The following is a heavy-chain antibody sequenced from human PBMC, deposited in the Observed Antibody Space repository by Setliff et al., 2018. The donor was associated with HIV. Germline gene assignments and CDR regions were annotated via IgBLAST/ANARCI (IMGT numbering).Heavy chain of an antibody. D-gene: IGHD2-2*01. CDR2: TYYSGST. Sequence: PSETLSLTCTVSGGSISSGGYYWSWIRQHPGKGLEWIGYTYYSGSTYYNPSLKSRVTISVDTSKNQFSLKLSSVTAADTAVYYCARADIVVVPAAMDYYYYMDVWGKGTTVTVSS. V-gene: IGHV4-31*03. J-gene: IGHJ6*03. CDR3: ARADIVVVPAAMDYYYYMDV. CDR1: GGSISSGGYY.